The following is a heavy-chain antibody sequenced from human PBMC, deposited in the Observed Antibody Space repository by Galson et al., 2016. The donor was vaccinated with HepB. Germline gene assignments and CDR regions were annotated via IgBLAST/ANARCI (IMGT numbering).Heavy chain of an antibody. CDR2: LYYSGST. D-gene: IGHD3-22*01. CDR3: ARRFYYDTSGPLDAFDI. V-gene: IGHV4-39*07. CDR1: GASIGRATYY. Sequence: TLSLTCSVSGASIGRATYYWGWIRQPPGKGLEWIGSLYYSGSTYYNPSLKSRVSISVDTSKNQFSLKLSSVTAADTAVYYCARRFYYDTSGPLDAFDIWGQGTLVTVSS. J-gene: IGHJ3*02.